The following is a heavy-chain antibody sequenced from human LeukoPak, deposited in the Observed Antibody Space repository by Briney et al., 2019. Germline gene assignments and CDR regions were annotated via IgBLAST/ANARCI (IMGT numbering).Heavy chain of an antibody. CDR3: ARAPYPSCNDASCYPLDY. CDR1: GFIFSDYA. CDR2: ITDNGINT. Sequence: GSLRLSCAASGFIFSDYAMTWVRQGPGERLEWVSSITDNGINTYYIDSVKGRFTMSRDNSKDTLYLQMSSLRADDSALYYCARAPYPSCNDASCYPLDYWGQGTLVTVSS. D-gene: IGHD2-15*01. V-gene: IGHV3-23*01. J-gene: IGHJ4*02.